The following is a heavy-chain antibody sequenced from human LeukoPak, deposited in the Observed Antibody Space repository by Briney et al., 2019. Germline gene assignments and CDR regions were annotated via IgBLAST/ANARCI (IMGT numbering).Heavy chain of an antibody. Sequence: AGGSLRLSCAASGFTISNAWMSWVRQAPGKGLEWVGRIKSKTDGGTTDYAAPVKGRFTISRANSKNTLYLQMNSPKTEDTAVYYCTKDPCSSTSCYSWGQGTLVTVSS. D-gene: IGHD2-2*02. V-gene: IGHV3-15*01. J-gene: IGHJ4*02. CDR3: TKDPCSSTSCYS. CDR1: GFTISNAW. CDR2: IKSKTDGGTT.